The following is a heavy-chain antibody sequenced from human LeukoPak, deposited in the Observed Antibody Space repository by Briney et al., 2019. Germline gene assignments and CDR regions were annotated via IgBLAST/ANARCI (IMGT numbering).Heavy chain of an antibody. CDR2: ISGSGGST. V-gene: IGHV3-23*01. D-gene: IGHD4-11*01. Sequence: GGSLRLSCAASGFTFSSYGMSWVRQAPGKGLEWVSGISGSGGSTYYADSVKGRFTISRDNSKNTLYLQMNSLRADDTAVYFCARDYSSGYWGQGTLVTVSS. CDR1: GFTFSSYG. J-gene: IGHJ4*02. CDR3: ARDYSSGY.